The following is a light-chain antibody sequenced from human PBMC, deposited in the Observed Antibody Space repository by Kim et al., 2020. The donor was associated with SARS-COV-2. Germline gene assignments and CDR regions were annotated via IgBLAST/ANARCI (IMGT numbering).Light chain of an antibody. CDR3: QQHNNWPLT. CDR1: QSISTK. J-gene: IGKJ4*01. CDR2: GAS. V-gene: IGKV3-15*01. Sequence: VSPGERATRSCRASQSISTKLAWYQQKLGQAPRLLIYGASTRATGVPARFSGSGSGTEFTLTISSLQSEDFAVYYCQQHNNWPLTFGGGTKVDIK.